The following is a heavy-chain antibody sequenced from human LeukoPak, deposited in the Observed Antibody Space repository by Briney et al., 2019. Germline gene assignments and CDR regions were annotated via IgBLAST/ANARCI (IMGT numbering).Heavy chain of an antibody. CDR3: ARDLELERNRWNYFES. V-gene: IGHV4-59*01. CDR2: IDYSGST. D-gene: IGHD1-1*01. CDR1: GGSISSFF. Sequence: SETLSLTCTVSGGSISSFFWSWIRQPPGKGLEWLGCIDYSGSTQYNPSLKSRVTISVGTSKHHFSLKLSSVTPADTAVYYCARDLELERNRWNYFESWGQGTLVTVSS. J-gene: IGHJ4*02.